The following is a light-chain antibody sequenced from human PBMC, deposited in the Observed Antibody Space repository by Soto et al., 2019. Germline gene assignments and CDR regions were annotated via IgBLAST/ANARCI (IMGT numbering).Light chain of an antibody. Sequence: QSALTQPASVSGSPGQSITISCTGTSGDIGSYNRVSWYQQHPGKAPKLIIYEATDRPSGVSNRFSGSKSGNTASLTISGLQAEDEAEYYCSSYTNINTRACVFGTGTKVTVL. CDR3: SSYTNINTRACV. CDR2: EAT. V-gene: IGLV2-14*01. J-gene: IGLJ1*01. CDR1: SGDIGSYNR.